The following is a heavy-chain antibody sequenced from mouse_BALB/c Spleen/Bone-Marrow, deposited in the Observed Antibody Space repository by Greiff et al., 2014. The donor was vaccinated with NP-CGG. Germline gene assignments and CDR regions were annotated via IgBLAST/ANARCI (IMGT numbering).Heavy chain of an antibody. CDR3: ARELGLRFAY. Sequence: QVQLQQPGAELMKPGASVKISCKATGYTFSSYLIEWLKQRPGHGLEWIGEILPGSGNTNYNEKFKGRVTFTADSSSNTAYMQRSSLSAEDSAVYCGARELGLRFAYWGQGTLVTVSA. CDR2: ILPGSGNT. CDR1: GYTFSSYL. J-gene: IGHJ3*01. D-gene: IGHD3-1*01. V-gene: IGHV1-9*01.